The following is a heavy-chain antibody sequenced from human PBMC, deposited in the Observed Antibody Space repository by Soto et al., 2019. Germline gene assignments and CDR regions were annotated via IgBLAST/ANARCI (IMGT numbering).Heavy chain of an antibody. J-gene: IGHJ4*02. Sequence: QVQLVQSGAEVKKPGASVKVSCKASGYIFTNHYIHWVRQAPGQGLEWMGIINPSGGSTNYLQKFEGRVTMTRDTSTSTVYMELSSLRSEDTAVYFCARADYYDSSGFYYDYWGQGTLVTVSS. CDR2: INPSGGST. CDR3: ARADYYDSSGFYYDY. V-gene: IGHV1-46*01. CDR1: GYIFTNHY. D-gene: IGHD3-22*01.